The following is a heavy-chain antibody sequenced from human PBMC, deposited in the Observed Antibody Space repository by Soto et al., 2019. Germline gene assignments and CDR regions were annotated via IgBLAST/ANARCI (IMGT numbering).Heavy chain of an antibody. D-gene: IGHD3-3*01. CDR3: ARNDNDFWSGHRTPLLSAFDI. Sequence: PSETLSLTCTVSGGSISSSSYYWGWIRQPPGKGLEWIGSIYYSGSTYYNPSLKSRVTISVDTSKNQFSLKLSTVTAAETAVYNFARNDNDFWSGHRTPLLSAFDIWGQGTMVTVSS. CDR2: IYYSGST. CDR1: GGSISSSSYY. V-gene: IGHV4-39*01. J-gene: IGHJ3*02.